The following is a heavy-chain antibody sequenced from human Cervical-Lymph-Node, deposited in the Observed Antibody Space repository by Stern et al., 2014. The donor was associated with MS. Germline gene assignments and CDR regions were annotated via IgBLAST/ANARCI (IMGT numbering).Heavy chain of an antibody. CDR3: ARGRGGNYRYYFDY. D-gene: IGHD4-23*01. Sequence: EMHLVESGAGLVKPGGSLRLSCAASGFTFSSYSMNWVRQAPGKGLEWVESSIICGSYKYYADSLKGRFTISRDNAKNSLYLQMNSLRAEDTAVYYCARGRGGNYRYYFDYWGQGTLVTVSS. CDR1: GFTFSSYS. V-gene: IGHV3-21*01. J-gene: IGHJ4*02. CDR2: SIICGSYK.